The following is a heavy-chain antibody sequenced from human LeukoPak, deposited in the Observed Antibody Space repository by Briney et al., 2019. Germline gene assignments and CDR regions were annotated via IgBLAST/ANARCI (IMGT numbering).Heavy chain of an antibody. Sequence: TGGSLRLSCAASGFTFISSWMTWIRQPPGKGLEWVGRIRSTPEGGATDYAAPVKGRFTISRDDSKNTLYLQMSSLRTEDTAVYYCATDLHFGYCTATSCANYWGQGTLVTVSS. D-gene: IGHD2-2*03. CDR1: GFTFISSW. CDR3: ATDLHFGYCTATSCANY. J-gene: IGHJ4*02. CDR2: IRSTPEGGAT. V-gene: IGHV3-15*01.